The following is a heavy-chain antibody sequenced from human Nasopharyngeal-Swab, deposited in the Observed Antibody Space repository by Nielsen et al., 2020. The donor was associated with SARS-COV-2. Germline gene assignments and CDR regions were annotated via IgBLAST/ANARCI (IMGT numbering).Heavy chain of an antibody. V-gene: IGHV3-30*18. D-gene: IGHD3-3*01. J-gene: IGHJ3*02. CDR1: GFTFTSYG. CDR3: AKQSDFGVVITRLGSFDI. CDR2: ISYDGSKK. Sequence: GGSLSLSCAASGFTFTSYGMHWVRQAPGKGLEWVSVISYDGSKKYYTDSVKGRFTISRDNSENTLYLQMNSLRAEDTAVYYCAKQSDFGVVITRLGSFDIWGQGTMVTVSP.